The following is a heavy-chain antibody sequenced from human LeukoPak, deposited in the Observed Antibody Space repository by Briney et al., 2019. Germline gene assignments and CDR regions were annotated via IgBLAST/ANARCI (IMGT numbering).Heavy chain of an antibody. V-gene: IGHV4-4*07. CDR3: ARSSTGYYYYMDV. CDR2: IYTSGGT. Sequence: PSETLSLTCTVSGGSISSYYWSWIRQPAGKGLEWIGRIYTSGGTNYNPSLKSRVTISVDKSKNQFSLKLSSVTAADTAVYYCARSSTGYYYYMDVWGKGTTVTVSS. CDR1: GGSISSYY. J-gene: IGHJ6*03.